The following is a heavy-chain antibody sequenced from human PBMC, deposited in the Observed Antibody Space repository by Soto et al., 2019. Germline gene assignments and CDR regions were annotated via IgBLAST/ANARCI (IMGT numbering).Heavy chain of an antibody. J-gene: IGHJ6*02. Sequence: QVQLRESGGGVVQPGRSLRLSCVASGFTLTNNGMHWVRQAPGQGLEWVAVISSDGSSYYYGDSVRGRLTISRDTSKNTLFLEMNSLTTADTAVYYCAKDRGLAESGTWSHYYYGMDVWGQGTSVTV. D-gene: IGHD1-26*01. CDR2: ISSDGSSY. V-gene: IGHV3-30*18. CDR1: GFTLTNNG. CDR3: AKDRGLAESGTWSHYYYGMDV.